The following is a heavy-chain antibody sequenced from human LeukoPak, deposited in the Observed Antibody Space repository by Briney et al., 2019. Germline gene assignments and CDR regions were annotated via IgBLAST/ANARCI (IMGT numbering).Heavy chain of an antibody. D-gene: IGHD4-17*01. J-gene: IGHJ4*02. Sequence: GRSLRLSCGASGFTFSSYAMHWVRQAPGKGLEWVAVISYDGSNKYYADSVKGRFTISRDNSKNTLYLQMNSLRAEDTAVYYCAKVRTATVTHHFDYWGQGTLVTVSS. CDR1: GFTFSSYA. CDR2: ISYDGSNK. CDR3: AKVRTATVTHHFDY. V-gene: IGHV3-30*07.